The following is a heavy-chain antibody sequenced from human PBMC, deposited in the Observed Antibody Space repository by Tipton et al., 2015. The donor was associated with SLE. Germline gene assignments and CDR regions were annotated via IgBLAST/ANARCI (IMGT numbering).Heavy chain of an antibody. V-gene: IGHV3-21*01. CDR2: ISSQSNYI. CDR1: GFTFSSYT. CDR3: ASQLLFFFYGMDV. D-gene: IGHD3-10*01. Sequence: SLRLSCAASGFTFSSYTMNWVRQAPGKGLEWVSSISSQSNYIYYADPMKGRISISRDNAKNSLYLQMNSLRAEDTAVYYCASQLLFFFYGMDVWGQGTTVTVSS. J-gene: IGHJ6*02.